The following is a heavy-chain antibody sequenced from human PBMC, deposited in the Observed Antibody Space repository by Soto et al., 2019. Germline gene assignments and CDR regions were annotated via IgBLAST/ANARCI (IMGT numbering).Heavy chain of an antibody. CDR3: ARDLVVVVAATPKYYYYGMDV. Sequence: SETLSLTGTVSGGSISSYYWSWIRQPAGKGLEWIGRFYTSGRTNYNASLKSRVTMSVDTSKNQFSPKLSSVTAADTAVYYCARDLVVVVAATPKYYYYGMDVWGQGTTVTVSS. V-gene: IGHV4-4*07. CDR1: GGSISSYY. CDR2: FYTSGRT. D-gene: IGHD2-15*01. J-gene: IGHJ6*02.